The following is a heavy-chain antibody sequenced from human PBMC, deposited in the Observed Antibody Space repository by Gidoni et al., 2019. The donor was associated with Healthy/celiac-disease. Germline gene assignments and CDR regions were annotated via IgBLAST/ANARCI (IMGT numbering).Heavy chain of an antibody. D-gene: IGHD3-22*01. CDR3: ASLEDSSGYDLDAFDI. V-gene: IGHV3-48*02. J-gene: IGHJ3*02. Sequence: EVQLVESGGGWVQPGGSLRLSCAASGFTFSSYSMNWVRQAPGKGLEWVSYISSSSSTIYYADSVKGRFTISRDNAKNSLYLQMNSLRDEDTAVYYCASLEDSSGYDLDAFDIWGQGTMVTVSS. CDR1: GFTFSSYS. CDR2: ISSSSSTI.